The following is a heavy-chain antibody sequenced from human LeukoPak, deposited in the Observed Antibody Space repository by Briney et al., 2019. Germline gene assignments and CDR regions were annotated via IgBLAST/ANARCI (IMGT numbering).Heavy chain of an antibody. V-gene: IGHV1-2*02. D-gene: IGHD3-3*01. Sequence: ASVKVSCKASGYTFTGYYMHWVRQAPGQGLEWMGWINPNSGGTNYAQKFQGRVTMTRDTSISTAYMELSRLRSDDTAVYYCARVLRSRYTTFDYWGQGTLVTVSS. CDR2: INPNSGGT. CDR3: ARVLRSRYTTFDY. CDR1: GYTFTGYY. J-gene: IGHJ4*02.